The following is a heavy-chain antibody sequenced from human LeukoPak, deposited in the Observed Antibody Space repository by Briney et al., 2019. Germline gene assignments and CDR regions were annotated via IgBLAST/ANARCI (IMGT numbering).Heavy chain of an antibody. CDR1: GYTLTELS. J-gene: IGHJ5*02. V-gene: IGHV1-24*01. CDR3: ATGPAITMVRGVTRSGFDP. Sequence: ASVKVSCKVSGYTLTELSMHWVRQAPGKGLEWMGGFDPEDGETIYAQKFQGRVTMTEDTSTDTAYMELSSLRSEDTAVYYCATGPAITMVRGVTRSGFDPWGQGTLVTVSS. D-gene: IGHD3-10*01. CDR2: FDPEDGET.